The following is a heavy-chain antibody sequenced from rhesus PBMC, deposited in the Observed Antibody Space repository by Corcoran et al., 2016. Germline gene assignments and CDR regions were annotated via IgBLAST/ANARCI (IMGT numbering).Heavy chain of an antibody. Sequence: QVQLQASGPGLVKTSETLSLTCAVSGYSISSGYYWGWIRQPPGKGLEWIGYIGGSSGSTSYNPSLKSRVTISKDTSKNQFSLKLSSVTAADTAMYYCTRHVYSSDWYYFDFWGQGVLVTVSS. CDR2: IGGSSGST. CDR3: TRHVYSSDWYYFDF. J-gene: IGHJ4*01. D-gene: IGHD6-31*01. V-gene: IGHV4-99*01. CDR1: GYSISSGYY.